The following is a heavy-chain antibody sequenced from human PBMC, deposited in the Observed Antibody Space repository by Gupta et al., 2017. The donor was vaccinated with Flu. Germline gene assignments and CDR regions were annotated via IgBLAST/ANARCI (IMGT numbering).Heavy chain of an antibody. CDR3: ARRVTYYDCWSGYRQNDY. CDR1: GGSISSSSYY. D-gene: IGHD3-3*01. V-gene: IGHV4-39*01. CDR2: IYYSGST. Sequence: QLQLQESGPGLVKPSETLSLTCTVSGGSISSSSYYWGWIGQPPGKGLEWIGSIYYSGSTYYNPSLKSRVTISVDTSKNQFSLKLSSVTAAETAVYYCARRVTYYDCWSGYRQNDYGGQGTLVTVSS. J-gene: IGHJ4*02.